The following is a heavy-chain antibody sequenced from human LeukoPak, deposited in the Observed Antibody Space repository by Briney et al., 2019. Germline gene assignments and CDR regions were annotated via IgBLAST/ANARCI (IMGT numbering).Heavy chain of an antibody. V-gene: IGHV4-59*08. D-gene: IGHD6-19*01. CDR2: IYYSGST. Sequence: SETLSLTCTVSGGSISSYYWNWIRQPPGKGLEWIGYIYYSGSTNYNPSLKSRVTISVDTSKNQFSLKLSSVTAADSAVYFCARQLRGEAVAGHLQPFDYWGQGALVTVSS. CDR3: ARQLRGEAVAGHLQPFDY. J-gene: IGHJ4*02. CDR1: GGSISSYY.